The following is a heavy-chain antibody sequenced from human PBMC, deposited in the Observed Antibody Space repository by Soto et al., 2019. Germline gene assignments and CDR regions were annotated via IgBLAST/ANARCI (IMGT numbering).Heavy chain of an antibody. CDR2: MIPTDGST. V-gene: IGHV1-46*03. J-gene: IGHJ4*02. Sequence: ASVKVSCKASGYTITSYAMHWVRQAPGQGLEWMGRMIPTDGSTMYAQKFQGRVTLTRDTSTSTAYIELTSLRFEDTAFYYCARDAYGSDYWGQGTQVTVSS. D-gene: IGHD3-10*01. CDR1: GYTITSYA. CDR3: ARDAYGSDY.